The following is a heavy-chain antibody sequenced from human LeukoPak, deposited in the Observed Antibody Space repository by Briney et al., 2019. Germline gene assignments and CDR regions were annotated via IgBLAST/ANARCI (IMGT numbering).Heavy chain of an antibody. J-gene: IGHJ4*02. CDR3: ARGDEDCSGGTCYNPFNY. Sequence: ASVKVSCKASGGTFSSYAITWVRQGPGQGLEWMGRIIPILGITNYAQKFQGRVTITADKSTGTAYMELSSLRSEDTAVYYCARGDEDCSGGTCYNPFNYWGQGTLVTVSS. V-gene: IGHV1-69*04. CDR2: IIPILGIT. CDR1: GGTFSSYA. D-gene: IGHD2-15*01.